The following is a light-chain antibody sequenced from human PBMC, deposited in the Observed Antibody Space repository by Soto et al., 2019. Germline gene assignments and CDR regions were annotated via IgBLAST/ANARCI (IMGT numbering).Light chain of an antibody. CDR3: QSYDSSLSAVV. CDR1: NSNIGTGYD. CDR2: DNS. J-gene: IGLJ2*01. Sequence: QSVLTQPPSVSGAPGQRVTISCTGSNSNIGTGYDVHWYQQVPGTAPKLLIYDNSNWPSGVPDRFSGSKSGTSASLAITGLQVEDEADYYCQSYDSSLSAVVFGGGTKLTVL. V-gene: IGLV1-40*01.